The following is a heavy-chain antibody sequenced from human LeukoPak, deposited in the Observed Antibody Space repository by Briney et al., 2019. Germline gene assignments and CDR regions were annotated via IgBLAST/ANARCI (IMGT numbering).Heavy chain of an antibody. CDR2: IYYSGST. D-gene: IGHD4-17*01. V-gene: IGHV4-39*01. CDR3: ARQRKEYDYGDYQVIDY. CDR1: GGSISSSSYY. Sequence: SETLSLTCTVSGGSISSSSYYWGWIRQPPGKGLEWLGSIYYSGSTYYNPSLKSRVTISVDTSKNQFSLKLSSVTAADTAVYYCARQRKEYDYGDYQVIDYWGQGTLVTVSS. J-gene: IGHJ4*02.